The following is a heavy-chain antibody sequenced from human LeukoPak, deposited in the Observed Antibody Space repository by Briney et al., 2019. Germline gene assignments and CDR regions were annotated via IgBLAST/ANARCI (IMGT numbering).Heavy chain of an antibody. V-gene: IGHV3-49*04. J-gene: IGHJ4*02. CDR3: TRDQYYDILTGYPGPFDY. CDR2: IRSKAYGGTT. CDR1: GFTFGDYA. Sequence: GGSLRLSCTASGFTFGDYAMSWVRQAPGEGLEWVGYIRSKAYGGTTEYAASVKCRFTISRDDSKSIAYLQMNSLKTEDTAVYYCTRDQYYDILTGYPGPFDYWGQGTLVTVSS. D-gene: IGHD3-9*01.